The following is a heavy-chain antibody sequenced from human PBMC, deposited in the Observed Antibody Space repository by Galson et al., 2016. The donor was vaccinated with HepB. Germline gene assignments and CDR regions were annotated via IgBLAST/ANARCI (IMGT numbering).Heavy chain of an antibody. Sequence: SETLSLTCAVSGGSISSTYWWSWVRQPPGKGLEWIGEIYHSGSTYYSPSLKSRVTISIDKSKNQFSLRLTSVTAADTAVYYCAHCSGGYYGSDAFDIWGQGTLVTVSS. CDR3: AHCSGGYYGSDAFDI. CDR2: IYHSGST. J-gene: IGHJ3*02. V-gene: IGHV4-4*02. D-gene: IGHD1-26*01. CDR1: GGSISSTYW.